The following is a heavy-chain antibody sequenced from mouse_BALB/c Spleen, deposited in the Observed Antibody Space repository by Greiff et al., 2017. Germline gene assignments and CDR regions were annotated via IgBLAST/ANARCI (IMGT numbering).Heavy chain of an antibody. Sequence: QVQLKESGAELVRPGTSVKVSCKASGYAFTNYLIEWVKQRPGQGLEWIGVINPGSGGTNYNEKFKGKATLTADKSSSTAYMQLSSLTSDDSAVYFCARSGPRNYWGQGTTLTVSS. J-gene: IGHJ2*01. CDR2: INPGSGGT. CDR1: GYAFTNYL. CDR3: ARSGPRNY. V-gene: IGHV1-54*01.